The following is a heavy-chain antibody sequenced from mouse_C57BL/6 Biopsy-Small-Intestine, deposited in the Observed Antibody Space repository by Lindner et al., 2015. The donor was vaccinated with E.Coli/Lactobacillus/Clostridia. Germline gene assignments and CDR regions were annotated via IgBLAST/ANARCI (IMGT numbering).Heavy chain of an antibody. CDR3: ARCDYDEDY. J-gene: IGHJ2*01. Sequence: VQLQESGPELVKPGASVKMSCKASGYTFTDYNMHWVKQSHGKSLEWIGYINPNNGGTTYNQKFKGKATLTVNKSSRTAYMELRSLTSEDSAVYYCARCDYDEDYWGQGTTLTVSS. V-gene: IGHV1-22*01. CDR1: GYTFTDYN. D-gene: IGHD2-4*01. CDR2: INPNNGGT.